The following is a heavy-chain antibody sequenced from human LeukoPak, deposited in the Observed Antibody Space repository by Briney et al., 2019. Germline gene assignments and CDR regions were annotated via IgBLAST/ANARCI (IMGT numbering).Heavy chain of an antibody. CDR1: GFTFNNYA. CDR3: ARDYAGYVGYFFFDY. V-gene: IGHV3-23*01. CDR2: ISGGGETT. J-gene: IGHJ4*02. Sequence: PGGSLRLSCAASGFTFNNYAKNWVRQAPGKGLEWVSSISGGGETTYYADSAKGRFTISRDNSQNTLYLQMNSLRAEDTAVYYCARDYAGYVGYFFFDYWGQGTLVTVSS. D-gene: IGHD4-17*01.